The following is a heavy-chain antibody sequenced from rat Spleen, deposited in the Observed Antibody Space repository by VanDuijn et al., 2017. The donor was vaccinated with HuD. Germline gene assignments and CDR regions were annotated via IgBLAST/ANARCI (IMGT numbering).Heavy chain of an antibody. CDR3: TRSYNYYFDY. CDR1: GFTFSNYG. D-gene: IGHD1-5*01. CDR2: TSYDGNST. J-gene: IGHJ2*01. V-gene: IGHV5-29*01. Sequence: EVQLVETGGDLVQPGRSLKLSCAASGFTFSNYGMAWVRQAPTKGLEWGASTSYDGNSTYYRDSVKGRFTISRDNAKSTLYLQMDSLRSEDSATYYCTRSYNYYFDYWGHGVMVTVSS.